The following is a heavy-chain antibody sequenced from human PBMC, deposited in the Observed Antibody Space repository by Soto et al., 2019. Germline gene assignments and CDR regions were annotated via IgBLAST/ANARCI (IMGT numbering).Heavy chain of an antibody. CDR3: ARECDIVLVPAAYYYYYGMDV. D-gene: IGHD2-2*01. J-gene: IGHJ6*02. Sequence: SVKVSCKASGGTFSSYAISWVRQAPGQGLEWMGGIIPIFGTANYAQKFQGRVTITADESTSTAYMELSSLRSEDTAVYYCARECDIVLVPAAYYYYYGMDVWGQGTTVTVSS. V-gene: IGHV1-69*13. CDR1: GGTFSSYA. CDR2: IIPIFGTA.